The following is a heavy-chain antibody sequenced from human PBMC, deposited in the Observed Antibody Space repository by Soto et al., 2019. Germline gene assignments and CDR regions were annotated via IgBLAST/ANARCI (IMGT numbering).Heavy chain of an antibody. CDR2: VNPSSGST. CDR1: GYSFTTYN. CDR3: ARWAPDAFHV. V-gene: IGHV1-46*01. Sequence: VQLVESGAEVKKPGASVKVSCKASGYSFTTYNIHWVRQAPGQGLEWMGVVNPSSGSTSYAQKFQGRVTMTRDTSTSTVYMELSSLRSEDAAVYYCARWAPDAFHVWGQGTLVTVSS. J-gene: IGHJ3*01.